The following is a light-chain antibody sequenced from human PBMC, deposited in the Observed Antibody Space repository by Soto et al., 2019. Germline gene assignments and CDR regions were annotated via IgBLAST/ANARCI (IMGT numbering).Light chain of an antibody. CDR1: QSVSSY. CDR2: GAS. Sequence: EILMTQSPATLSVSPGERVTLSCRASQSVSSYLAWYQQKPGQPPRLLIYGASTRATVIPASFSGSGSWTEFTLTISSLQSEDFAVYYCQQYNNWPRTFGQGTNVEIK. V-gene: IGKV3-15*01. CDR3: QQYNNWPRT. J-gene: IGKJ1*01.